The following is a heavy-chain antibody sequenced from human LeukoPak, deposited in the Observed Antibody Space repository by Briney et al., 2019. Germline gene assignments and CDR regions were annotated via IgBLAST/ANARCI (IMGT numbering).Heavy chain of an antibody. D-gene: IGHD6-19*01. CDR2: IYTGGNT. V-gene: IGHV3-53*01. CDR3: ASPSSGQSFDI. Sequence: AGGSLRLSCAASGFIVSSNYMNWVRQAPGKGVEWVSVIYTGGNTYYADSVKGRFTISGDNSKNTLYLQMHSLRAEDTAVYYCASPSSGQSFDIWGQGTMVTVSS. J-gene: IGHJ3*02. CDR1: GFIVSSNY.